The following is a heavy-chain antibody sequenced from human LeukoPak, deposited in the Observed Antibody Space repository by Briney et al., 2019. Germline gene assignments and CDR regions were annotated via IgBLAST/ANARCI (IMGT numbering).Heavy chain of an antibody. CDR2: MNPHSGNT. J-gene: IGHJ6*03. Sequence: GASVTVSCKAPAYTFISHDFPWVRQAPGQGLEWMGSMNPHSGNTDYAQNFQGRVTMTKNTSTSTLYLELSSLRSEDTAVYYCARDVSPFRNYNLWSGYRTYYYYYMAVWGKGTTVTVSS. D-gene: IGHD3-3*01. V-gene: IGHV1-8*01. CDR3: ARDVSPFRNYNLWSGYRTYYYYYMAV. CDR1: AYTFISHD.